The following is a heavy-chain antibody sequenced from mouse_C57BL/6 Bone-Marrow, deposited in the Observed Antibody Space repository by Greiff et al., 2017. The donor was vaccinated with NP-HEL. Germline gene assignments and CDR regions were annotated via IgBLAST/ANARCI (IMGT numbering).Heavy chain of an antibody. Sequence: VQLKESGPGMVKPSQSLSLTCTVTGYSITSGYDWHWIRHFPGNKLEWMGYISYSGSTNYNPSLKSRISITHDTSKNHFFLKLNSVTTEDTATYYCARASYYGSSYYFDYWGQGTTLTVSS. D-gene: IGHD1-1*01. CDR3: ARASYYGSSYYFDY. J-gene: IGHJ2*01. CDR1: GYSITSGYD. CDR2: ISYSGST. V-gene: IGHV3-1*01.